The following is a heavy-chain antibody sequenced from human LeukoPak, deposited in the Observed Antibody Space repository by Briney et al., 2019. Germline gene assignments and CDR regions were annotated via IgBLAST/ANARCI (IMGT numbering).Heavy chain of an antibody. D-gene: IGHD6-19*01. V-gene: IGHV3-53*01. J-gene: IGHJ6*02. Sequence: GGSLRLSCVASGFNVSSNYMSWVRQAPGKGLEWLSVIYSDDSTYYADSVKGRFTISRDISKNMIYLQMKSLRAEDTAVYYCARGRGIAVDHYGMDVWGQGTTVTVSS. CDR1: GFNVSSNY. CDR2: IYSDDST. CDR3: ARGRGIAVDHYGMDV.